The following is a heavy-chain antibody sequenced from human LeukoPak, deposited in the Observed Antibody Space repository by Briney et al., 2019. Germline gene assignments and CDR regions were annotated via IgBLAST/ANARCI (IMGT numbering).Heavy chain of an antibody. Sequence: SETLSLTCAVYGGSFSGYYWSWIRQPPGKGLEWIGEINHSGSTNYNPSLKSRVTISVDTSKNQFSLKLSSVTAADTAVYYCASHRGASSGYYYMDVWGKGTTVTVSS. CDR1: GGSFSGYY. V-gene: IGHV4-34*01. D-gene: IGHD3-22*01. CDR3: ASHRGASSGYYYMDV. CDR2: INHSGST. J-gene: IGHJ6*03.